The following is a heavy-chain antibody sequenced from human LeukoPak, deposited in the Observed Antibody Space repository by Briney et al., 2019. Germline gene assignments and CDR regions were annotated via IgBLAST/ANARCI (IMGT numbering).Heavy chain of an antibody. V-gene: IGHV4-61*01. CDR1: GGSISSSSYY. D-gene: IGHD5-18*01. CDR3: ARVNRGGYSYGFDY. CDR2: IYYSGST. Sequence: SETLSLTCTVSGGSISSSSYYWSWIRQPPGEGLEWIGYIYYSGSTNYNPSLKSRVTISVDTSKNLFSLKLSSVTAADTAVYYCARVNRGGYSYGFDYWGQGTLVTVSS. J-gene: IGHJ4*02.